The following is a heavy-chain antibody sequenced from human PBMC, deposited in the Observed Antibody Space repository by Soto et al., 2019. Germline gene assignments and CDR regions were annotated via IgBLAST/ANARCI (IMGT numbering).Heavy chain of an antibody. CDR2: IYYSGTT. Sequence: QVQLQESGPGLVKPSETLSLTCTVSGDSISSSSYYWGWIRQPPGKGLEWIGSIYYSGTTYYNPSLKSRVTISVDTSRIHFSLKLISVTAADTALYYCARLSYDTSDYFDYWGQGTLVTVSS. J-gene: IGHJ4*02. V-gene: IGHV4-39*01. D-gene: IGHD3-22*01. CDR3: ARLSYDTSDYFDY. CDR1: GDSISSSSYY.